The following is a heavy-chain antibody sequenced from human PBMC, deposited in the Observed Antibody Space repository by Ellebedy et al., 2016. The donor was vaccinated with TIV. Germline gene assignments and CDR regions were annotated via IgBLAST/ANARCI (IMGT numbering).Heavy chain of an antibody. CDR3: ARAGRPLDY. CDR1: GFTFSSYW. J-gene: IGHJ4*02. D-gene: IGHD3-10*01. CDR2: IKQDESEK. V-gene: IGHV3-7*04. Sequence: GESLKISCAASGFTFSSYWMSWVRQAPGKGLEWVATIKQDESEKYYVGSVKGRFTVSRDNAENSLYLQMNSLRADDSAVYYCARAGRPLDYWGQGTLVTVSS.